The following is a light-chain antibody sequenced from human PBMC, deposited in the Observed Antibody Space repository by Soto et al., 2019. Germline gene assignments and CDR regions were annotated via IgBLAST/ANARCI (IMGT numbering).Light chain of an antibody. Sequence: QSALTQPPSASGSPGQSVTISCTGTSSDVGGYNYVSWYQQHPGKAPKLMIYEVSKRPSGVPDRFSGSKSGNTASLTVSGLQAEDEADYYCSSYAGSSNGDVVFGGGTKLTVL. CDR3: SSYAGSSNGDVV. V-gene: IGLV2-8*01. J-gene: IGLJ2*01. CDR2: EVS. CDR1: SSDVGGYNY.